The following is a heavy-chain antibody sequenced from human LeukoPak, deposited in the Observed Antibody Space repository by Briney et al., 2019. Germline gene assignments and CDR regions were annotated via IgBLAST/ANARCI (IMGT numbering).Heavy chain of an antibody. D-gene: IGHD6-13*01. J-gene: IGHJ4*02. CDR1: GLAFSSYG. CDR2: MQYDGSQI. CDR3: AGKAAAFYFDY. Sequence: GGSLRLSCTASGLAFSSYGMHWARQAPGKGLEWVAFMQYDGSQIYYADSVKGRFTISRDNSKNALYLQMNSLRPEDTAVYYCAGKAAAFYFDYWGQGTLVPVSS. V-gene: IGHV3-30*02.